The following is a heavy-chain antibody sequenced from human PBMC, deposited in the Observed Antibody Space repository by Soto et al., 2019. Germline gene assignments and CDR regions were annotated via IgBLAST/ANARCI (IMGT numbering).Heavy chain of an antibody. CDR2: ISSSSSYI. CDR1: GFTFSSYS. J-gene: IGHJ6*02. D-gene: IGHD3-3*01. V-gene: IGHV3-21*01. Sequence: GGSLRLSCAASGFTFSSYSMNWVRQAPGKGLEWVSSISSSSSYIYYADSVKGRFTISRDNAKNSLYLQMNGLRAEDTAVYYCARDPPKGFWSGYYQTYYYGMDVWGQGTTVTVSS. CDR3: ARDPPKGFWSGYYQTYYYGMDV.